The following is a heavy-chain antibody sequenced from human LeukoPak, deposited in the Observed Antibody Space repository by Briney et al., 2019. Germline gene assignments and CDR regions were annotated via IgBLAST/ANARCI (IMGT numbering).Heavy chain of an antibody. CDR1: GYSISSGYY. Sequence: PSETLSLTCTVSGYSISSGYYWGWIRQPPGKGLEWIGSIYHSGSTNYNPSLKSRVTISVDTSKNQFSLKLSSVTAADTAVYYCARAPPRADYGDYYMDVWGKGTTVTVSS. CDR2: IYHSGST. CDR3: ARAPPRADYGDYYMDV. J-gene: IGHJ6*03. D-gene: IGHD4-17*01. V-gene: IGHV4-38-2*02.